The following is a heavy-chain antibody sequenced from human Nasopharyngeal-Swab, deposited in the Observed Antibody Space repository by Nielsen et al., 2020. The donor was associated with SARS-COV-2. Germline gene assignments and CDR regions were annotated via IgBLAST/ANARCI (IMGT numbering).Heavy chain of an antibody. CDR3: AKDRGGRSLDS. CDR2: VSYDGTNT. CDR1: GFNFTSYA. V-gene: IGHV3-30-3*02. J-gene: IGHJ4*02. Sequence: GGSLRLSCSASGFNFTSYAIHCGRQPPGKGLEWVAVVSYDGTNTFYADSVKGRFAISRDNSKSTVSLQMNSLRSEDTAVYYCAKDRGGRSLDSWGQGTLVTVSS. D-gene: IGHD3-16*01.